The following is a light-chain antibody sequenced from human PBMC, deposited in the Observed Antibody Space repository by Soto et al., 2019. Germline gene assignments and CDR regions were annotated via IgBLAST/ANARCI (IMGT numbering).Light chain of an antibody. V-gene: IGLV2-23*01. CDR3: CSYAGSSTLEV. CDR1: SSDVGSYNL. CDR2: EGS. J-gene: IGLJ2*01. Sequence: QSALTQPASVSGSPGQSITISCTGTSSDVGSYNLVSWYQQHPGKAPKLMIYEGSKRPSGVSNRFSGSKSDNTASLTISGLQAEDEADYYCCSYAGSSTLEVFGGGTKVTVL.